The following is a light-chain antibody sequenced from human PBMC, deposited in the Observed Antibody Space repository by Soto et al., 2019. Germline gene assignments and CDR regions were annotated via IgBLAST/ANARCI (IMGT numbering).Light chain of an antibody. J-gene: IGKJ2*01. CDR3: QHFTNWPPT. V-gene: IGKV3-15*01. CDR1: QSDSNN. CDR2: GAS. Sequence: EIVMTQSPATLSVSPGERVTLSCRASQSDSNNLAWYQQKPGQAPRLLISGASTRATGIPARFSGSGSGTEFALTISSLQSEDFAVYYCQHFTNWPPTFGQGTKLEIK.